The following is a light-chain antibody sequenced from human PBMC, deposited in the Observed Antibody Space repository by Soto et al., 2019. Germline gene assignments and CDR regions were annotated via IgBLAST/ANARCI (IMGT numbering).Light chain of an antibody. J-gene: IGKJ5*01. Sequence: EIVLTQSPATLSLSPGERATLSCRASQSVSSYLGWYQQKPGQAPRLLISDASKRATGIPARFNGSGSGTDFTLTISSLEPEDFAVYYCQQRSNWPPTFGQGTRLEVE. CDR1: QSVSSY. CDR2: DAS. V-gene: IGKV3-11*01. CDR3: QQRSNWPPT.